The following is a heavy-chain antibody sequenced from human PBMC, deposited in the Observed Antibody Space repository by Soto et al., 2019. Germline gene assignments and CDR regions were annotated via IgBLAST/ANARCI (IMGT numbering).Heavy chain of an antibody. V-gene: IGHV4-30-4*01. CDR2: IYYSGSI. CDR1: GGSISSADYY. CDR3: ARLAAPAGGRYENPMVDY. D-gene: IGHD1-26*01. J-gene: IGHJ4*02. Sequence: QVQLQESGPGLVKPSQTLSLTCTVSGGSISSADYYWSWIRQPSGKGLEWIGYIYYSGSIYSNPSLKSRVTMSVDMSKNQFSLKLSSVTAADTAVYYCARLAAPAGGRYENPMVDYWGQGTLVTVSS.